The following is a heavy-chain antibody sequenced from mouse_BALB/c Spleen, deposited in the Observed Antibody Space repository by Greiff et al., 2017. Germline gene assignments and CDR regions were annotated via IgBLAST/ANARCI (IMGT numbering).Heavy chain of an antibody. D-gene: IGHD2-14*01. CDR1: GFNINDTY. Sequence: VQLQQSGAELVKPGASVKLSCTASGFNINDTYMHWVKQRPEQGLEWIGRIDPANGNTKYDPKFQGKATITADTSSNTAYLQLSSLTSEDTSVYYCARKVPGAMDYWGQGTSVTVSS. V-gene: IGHV14-3*02. CDR3: ARKVPGAMDY. J-gene: IGHJ4*01. CDR2: IDPANGNT.